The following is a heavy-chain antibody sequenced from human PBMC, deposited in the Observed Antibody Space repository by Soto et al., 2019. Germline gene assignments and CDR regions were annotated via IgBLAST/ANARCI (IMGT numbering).Heavy chain of an antibody. D-gene: IGHD3-10*01. J-gene: IGHJ4*02. Sequence: SETLSLTCNVSGVSLSGGGYYWSWIRQHPGKGLEWIGYIYYGGSTYYNPSLKNRLTISVDTSKNQFSLKLMSVIAADTAVYYCARVRVGGLSPYYFDYWGQGTLVTVSS. V-gene: IGHV4-31*03. CDR2: IYYGGST. CDR1: GVSLSGGGYY. CDR3: ARVRVGGLSPYYFDY.